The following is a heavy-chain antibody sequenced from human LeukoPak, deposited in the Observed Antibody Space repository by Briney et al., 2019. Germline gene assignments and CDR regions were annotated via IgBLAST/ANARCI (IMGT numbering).Heavy chain of an antibody. CDR3: AKDRYGDYEAPFHYYMDA. CDR1: GYTFSGFY. Sequence: SVKVSCKASGYTFSGFYIHWVRQAPGQGLEWMGWINPNSGVTNYAQKLQGRVTITRDTSIDTAYMQLSRLRSDDTAVYYCAKDRYGDYEAPFHYYMDAWGRGTTVTVSS. V-gene: IGHV1-2*02. D-gene: IGHD5-12*01. J-gene: IGHJ6*03. CDR2: INPNSGVT.